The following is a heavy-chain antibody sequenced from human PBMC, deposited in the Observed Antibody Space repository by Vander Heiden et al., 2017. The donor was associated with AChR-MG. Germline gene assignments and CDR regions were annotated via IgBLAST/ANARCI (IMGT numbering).Heavy chain of an antibody. J-gene: IGHJ4*02. CDR1: GYTFTSYD. CDR3: ASAYCSSTSCYGNFDY. Sequence: QVQLVQSGAEVKKPGASVKVPCKASGYTFTSYDINWVRQATGQGLEWMGWMNPNSGNTGYAQKFQGRVTMTRNTSISTAYMELSSLRSEDTAVYYCASAYCSSTSCYGNFDYWGQGTLVTVSS. CDR2: MNPNSGNT. V-gene: IGHV1-8*01. D-gene: IGHD2-2*01.